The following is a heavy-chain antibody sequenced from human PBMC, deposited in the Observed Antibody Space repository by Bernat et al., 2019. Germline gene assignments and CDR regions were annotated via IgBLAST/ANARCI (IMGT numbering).Heavy chain of an antibody. CDR2: IRGKANNYAT. J-gene: IGHJ4*02. D-gene: IGHD4-17*01. V-gene: IGHV3-73*02. CDR3: TCPPGDYDVFDF. CDR1: GLTFSGSA. Sequence: EVRLVESGGALVQPGGSLRLPCAASGLTFSGSAMHWVRQASGKGLEWVGRIRGKANNYATAYTVSVEGRFTISRDDSRNTAYLQMNSLKIEDTAVYFCTCPPGDYDVFDFWGPGTPVTVSS.